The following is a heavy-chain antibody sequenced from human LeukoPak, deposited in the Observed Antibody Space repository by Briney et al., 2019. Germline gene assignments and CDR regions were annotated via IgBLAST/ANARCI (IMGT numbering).Heavy chain of an antibody. CDR1: GLIFSSYA. D-gene: IGHD6-19*01. CDR2: ISGSGDSI. Sequence: GGSLRLSCAASGLIFSSYAMNWVRQAPGKGLEWVSGISGSGDSIYYGDSVKGRFTISKDNSKSTLYLHMNSLRAEDTAIYYCAKTDYIEWLVLGYFDYWGQGTLVTVSS. J-gene: IGHJ4*02. CDR3: AKTDYIEWLVLGYFDY. V-gene: IGHV3-23*01.